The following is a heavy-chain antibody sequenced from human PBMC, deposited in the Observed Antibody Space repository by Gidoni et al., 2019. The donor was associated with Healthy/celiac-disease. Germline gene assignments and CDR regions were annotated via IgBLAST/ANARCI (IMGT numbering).Heavy chain of an antibody. J-gene: IGHJ4*02. Sequence: EVQLLESGGGLVQPGGSLRLSCAASGFTFSSYAMSWVRQAPGKGVEWVSAISGSGVSTYYADSVKGRFTISRDNTKNTLYLKMNSLRAEDTAVYYCAKDIGRLAIAARQNYWGQGTLVTVSS. CDR3: AKDIGRLAIAARQNY. CDR1: GFTFSSYA. D-gene: IGHD6-6*01. V-gene: IGHV3-23*01. CDR2: ISGSGVST.